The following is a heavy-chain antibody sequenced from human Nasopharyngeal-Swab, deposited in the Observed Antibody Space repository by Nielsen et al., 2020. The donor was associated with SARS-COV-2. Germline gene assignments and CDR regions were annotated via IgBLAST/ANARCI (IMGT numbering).Heavy chain of an antibody. Sequence: GGSLRLSCAASGFTFSSYAMSWVRQAPGKGLEWVSAISGSGGSTYYADSVKGRFTISRDNSKNTLYLQMNSLRAEDTAVYYCARAGSGSYFSYFDYWGQGTLVTVSS. J-gene: IGHJ4*02. CDR2: ISGSGGST. D-gene: IGHD1-26*01. CDR1: GFTFSSYA. CDR3: ARAGSGSYFSYFDY. V-gene: IGHV3-23*01.